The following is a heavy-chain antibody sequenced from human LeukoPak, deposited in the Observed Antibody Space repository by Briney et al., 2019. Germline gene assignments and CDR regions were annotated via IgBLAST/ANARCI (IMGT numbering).Heavy chain of an antibody. Sequence: PSETLSLTCTVSGGSISSYYWGWIRQPPGKGLEWIGSIYYSGSTYYNPSLKSRVTISVDTSKNQFSLKLSSVTAADTAVYYCARESNWGGFDYWGQGTLVTVSS. CDR3: ARESNWGGFDY. CDR2: IYYSGST. V-gene: IGHV4-39*07. CDR1: GGSISSYY. D-gene: IGHD7-27*01. J-gene: IGHJ4*02.